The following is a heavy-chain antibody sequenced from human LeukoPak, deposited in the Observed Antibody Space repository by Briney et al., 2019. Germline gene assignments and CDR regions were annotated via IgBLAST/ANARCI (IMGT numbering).Heavy chain of an antibody. CDR1: GGSISSYY. V-gene: IGHV4-59*01. CDR2: IHYTGST. D-gene: IGHD2-2*01. CDR3: ARDNYCSSTSCYGLYAFDI. Sequence: SSETLSLTCTVSGGSISSYYWSWIRQSPGKGLECIGYIHYTGSTNYNPSLKSRVTISVDTSKNQFSLKLSSVTAADTAVYYCARDNYCSSTSCYGLYAFDIWGQGTMVTVSS. J-gene: IGHJ3*02.